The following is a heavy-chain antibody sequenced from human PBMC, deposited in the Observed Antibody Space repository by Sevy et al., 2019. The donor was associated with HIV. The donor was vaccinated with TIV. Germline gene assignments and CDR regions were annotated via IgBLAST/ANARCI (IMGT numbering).Heavy chain of an antibody. D-gene: IGHD4-17*01. CDR2: IWYDGSNK. CDR3: ARGRDYGNFDY. V-gene: IGHV3-33*01. Sequence: GGSLRLSCAASAFNFSIYGMHWVRQAPDKGLEWVALIWYDGSNKYYADSVKGRFTISRDNSKSTLYLQMNSLRAEDTAVYYCARGRDYGNFDYWGKGTLVTVSS. J-gene: IGHJ4*02. CDR1: AFNFSIYG.